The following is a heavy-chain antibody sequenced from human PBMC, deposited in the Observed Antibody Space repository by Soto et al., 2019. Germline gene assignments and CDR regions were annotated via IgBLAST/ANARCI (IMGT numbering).Heavy chain of an antibody. CDR2: ITSSGRYI. V-gene: IGHV3-21*01. Sequence: EVQLVESGGGLVKPGGSLRLSCAASGFTFSTYSMNWVRQAPGKGLEWVSSITSSGRYIYYADSVKGRFTISRDNAKNSLYLQLNSLRAEDTAVYYCARVGCSGGTCYPNEPFDIWGQGTMVTVSS. CDR3: ARVGCSGGTCYPNEPFDI. CDR1: GFTFSTYS. J-gene: IGHJ3*02. D-gene: IGHD2-15*01.